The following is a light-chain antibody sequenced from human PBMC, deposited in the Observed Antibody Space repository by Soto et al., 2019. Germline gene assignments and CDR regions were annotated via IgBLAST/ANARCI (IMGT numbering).Light chain of an antibody. Sequence: NFMLTQPHSVSESPGKAVTISCTRSSGSIASNYVQWYQQRPGSAPTTVIYEDNQRPSGVPDRFSGSIDSSSNSASLTISGLKTEDEDDYYCQSYDRSNYVFGTGTKVTVL. CDR2: EDN. CDR3: QSYDRSNYV. V-gene: IGLV6-57*04. J-gene: IGLJ1*01. CDR1: SGSIASNY.